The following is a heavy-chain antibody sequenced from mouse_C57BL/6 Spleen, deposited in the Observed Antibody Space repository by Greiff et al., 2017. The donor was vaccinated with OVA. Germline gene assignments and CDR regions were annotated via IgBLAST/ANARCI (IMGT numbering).Heavy chain of an antibody. D-gene: IGHD4-1*01. Sequence: EVKLQESGGGLVQPGGSLKLSCAASGFTFSDYYMYSVRQTPEKRLEWVAYISNGGGSTYYPDTVKGRFTISRDNAKNTLYLQMSRLKSEDTAMYYCARLGRGYWGQGTLVTVSA. CDR1: GFTFSDYY. CDR2: ISNGGGST. CDR3: ARLGRGY. V-gene: IGHV5-12*01. J-gene: IGHJ3*01.